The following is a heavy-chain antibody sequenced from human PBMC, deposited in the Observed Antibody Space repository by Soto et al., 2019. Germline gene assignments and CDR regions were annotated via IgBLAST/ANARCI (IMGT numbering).Heavy chain of an antibody. V-gene: IGHV3-9*01. Sequence: SPRLSFAASEFTFDDYAMHWVRQAPGKGLEWVSGISWNSGSIGYADSVKGRFTISRDNAKNSLYLQMNSLRAEDTALYYCAKDHSSGSGWYGLLDYWGQGTLVTVSS. CDR3: AKDHSSGSGWYGLLDY. CDR1: EFTFDDYA. J-gene: IGHJ4*02. D-gene: IGHD6-19*01. CDR2: ISWNSGSI.